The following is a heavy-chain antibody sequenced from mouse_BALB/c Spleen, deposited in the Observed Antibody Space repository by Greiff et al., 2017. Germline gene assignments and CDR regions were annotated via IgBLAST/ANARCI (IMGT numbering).Heavy chain of an antibody. J-gene: IGHJ1*01. D-gene: IGHD3-3*01. CDR2: ISYSGST. Sequence: EVKLMESGPSLVKPSQTLSLTCSVTGDSITSGYWNWIRKFPGNKLEYMGYISYSGSTYYNPSLKSRISITRDTSKNQYYLQLNSVTTEDTATYYCARYEEGTAGDFDVWGAGTTVTVAS. CDR3: ARYEEGTAGDFDV. CDR1: GDSITSGY. V-gene: IGHV3-8*02.